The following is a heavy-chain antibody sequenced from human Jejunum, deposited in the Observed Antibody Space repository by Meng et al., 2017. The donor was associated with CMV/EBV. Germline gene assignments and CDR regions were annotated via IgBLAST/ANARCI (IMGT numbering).Heavy chain of an antibody. CDR2: TRYDGVNK. CDR3: AKDRGSGGNGYGLDV. CDR1: FSFSRYA. Sequence: FSFSRYAMSWVRQAPGKGLEWVAFTRYDGVNKYHADSVKGRFTISKAFSENTLYLQMSSLTVDDTAIYYCAKDRGSGGNGYGLDVWGQGTTVTVSS. D-gene: IGHD2-15*01. J-gene: IGHJ6*02. V-gene: IGHV3-30*02.